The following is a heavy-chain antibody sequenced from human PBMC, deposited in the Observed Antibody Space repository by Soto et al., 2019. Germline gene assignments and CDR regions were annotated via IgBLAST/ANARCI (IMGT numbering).Heavy chain of an antibody. CDR3: ASSSIGLKYYFDY. J-gene: IGHJ4*02. V-gene: IGHV3-33*01. Sequence: QVQLVESGGGVVQPGRSLRLSCAASGFTFSSYGMHWVRQAPGKGLEWVAVIWYDGSNKYYADSVKGRFTISRDNSKNTLYLQMSSLRAEDTAVYYCASSSIGLKYYFDYWGQGTLVTVSS. CDR1: GFTFSSYG. CDR2: IWYDGSNK. D-gene: IGHD3-22*01.